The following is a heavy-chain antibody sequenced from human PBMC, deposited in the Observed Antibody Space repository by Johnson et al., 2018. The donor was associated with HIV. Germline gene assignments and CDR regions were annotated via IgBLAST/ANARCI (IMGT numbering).Heavy chain of an antibody. CDR1: GFTFSSYD. Sequence: VQLVESGGGLVQPGGSLRLSCAASGFTFSSYDMHWVRQATGKGLEWVSAIGTAGDTYYPGSVKGRFTISRENAKNSLYLQMNSLRAGDTAVYYCAKVSGYYDSLSAGWAFDIWGQGTMVTVSS. V-gene: IGHV3-13*01. CDR3: AKVSGYYDSLSAGWAFDI. J-gene: IGHJ3*02. CDR2: IGTAGDT. D-gene: IGHD3-22*01.